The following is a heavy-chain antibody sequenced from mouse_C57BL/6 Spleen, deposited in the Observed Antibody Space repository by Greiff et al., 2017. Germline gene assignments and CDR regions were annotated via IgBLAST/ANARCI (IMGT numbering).Heavy chain of an antibody. V-gene: IGHV1-80*01. CDR2: IYPGDGDT. Sequence: QVQLKESGAELVKPGASVKISCKASGYAFSSYWMNWVKQRPGKGLEWIGQIYPGDGDTNYNGKFKGKATLTADKSSSTAYMQLSSLTSEDSAVYFCARSTLLLRFAYWGQGTLVTVSA. CDR3: ARSTLLLRFAY. CDR1: GYAFSSYW. J-gene: IGHJ3*01. D-gene: IGHD1-1*01.